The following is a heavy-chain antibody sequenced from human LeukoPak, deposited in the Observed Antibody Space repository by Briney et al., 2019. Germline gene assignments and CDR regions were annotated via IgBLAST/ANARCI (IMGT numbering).Heavy chain of an antibody. CDR3: AKSLYCSGGSCYSGIDY. CDR2: IWYDGSNK. V-gene: IGHV3-33*06. CDR1: GFTFSSYA. D-gene: IGHD2-15*01. Sequence: HPGGSLRLSCAASGFTFSSYAMHWVRQAPGKGLEWVAVIWYDGSNKYYADSVKGRFTISRDNSKNTLYMQMNSLRAEDKAVYYCAKSLYCSGGSCYSGIDYWGQGTLVTVSS. J-gene: IGHJ4*02.